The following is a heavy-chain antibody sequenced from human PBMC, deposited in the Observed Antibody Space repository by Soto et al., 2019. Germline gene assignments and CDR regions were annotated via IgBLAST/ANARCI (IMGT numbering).Heavy chain of an antibody. J-gene: IGHJ5*02. Sequence: PGGSLRLSSVASGFTFSNYNMNWVRQAPGKGLEWFSHISGTSVYIHYADSVKGRFTISRDNAKNSVYLQMDSLRVEDTAVYYCAREGALKPFSSWGQGALVTVPQ. CDR3: AREGALKPFSS. CDR1: GFTFSNYN. CDR2: ISGTSVYI. V-gene: IGHV3-21*01.